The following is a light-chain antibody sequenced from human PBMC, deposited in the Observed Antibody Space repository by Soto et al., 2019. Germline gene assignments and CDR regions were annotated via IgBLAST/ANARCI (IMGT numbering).Light chain of an antibody. CDR3: AAWDYSFVV. Sequence: QSVLTLPPSASGAPGQTVSISCSGRRSNIGTNDVYWYQQLPGTAPKLLIYRSIQRPSGVPERFSGAKSGTSASLSISGLRSEDEAEYYCAAWDYSFVVFGGGTKVTVL. V-gene: IGLV1-47*01. CDR1: RSNIGTND. CDR2: RSI. J-gene: IGLJ2*01.